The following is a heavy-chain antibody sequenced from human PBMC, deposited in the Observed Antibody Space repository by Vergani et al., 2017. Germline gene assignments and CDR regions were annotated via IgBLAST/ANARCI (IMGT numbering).Heavy chain of an antibody. J-gene: IGHJ6*03. Sequence: QVQLQESGPGLVKPSQTLSLTCTVSGGSFSTGGQSWTWLRQSAGKGLEWVGRIYTSGGTNYNPSLRSRVTISVATSKNQFSLKRSSVTAAETAVYYCARGGGTTVRYDYMDVWGKGTTVTVSS. CDR1: GGSFSTGGQS. CDR3: ARGGGTTVRYDYMDV. V-gene: IGHV4-61*02. D-gene: IGHD4-17*01. CDR2: IYTSGGT.